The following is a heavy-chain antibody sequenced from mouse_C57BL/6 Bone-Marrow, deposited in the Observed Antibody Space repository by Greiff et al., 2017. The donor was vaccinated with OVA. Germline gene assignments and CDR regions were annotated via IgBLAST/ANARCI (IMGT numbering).Heavy chain of an antibody. V-gene: IGHV1-19*01. CDR3: ASREDGGYYFDY. Sequence: VQLQQSGPVLVKPGASVKMSCKASGYTFTDYYMNWVKQSHGKSLEWIGVINPYNGGTSYNQKFKGKATLTVDKSSSTAYMELNSLTSEDSAVYYCASREDGGYYFDYWGQGTTLTVSS. CDR1: GYTFTDYY. CDR2: INPYNGGT. J-gene: IGHJ2*01.